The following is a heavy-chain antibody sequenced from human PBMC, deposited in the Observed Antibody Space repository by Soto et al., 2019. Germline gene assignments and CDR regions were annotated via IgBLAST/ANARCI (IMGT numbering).Heavy chain of an antibody. D-gene: IGHD2-15*01. J-gene: IGHJ6*03. Sequence: EVQLVESGGGLVQPGGSLRLSCAASGFTFSNYWLYWVRQAPGKGLEWVSRINSDGRVSSHADSVRGRLTISSDNVKNNLYLHMDSLRAEDTAVDFCARGDCVGGTCYSLAGSFYYYMDVWGKGTTVTVFS. CDR3: ARGDCVGGTCYSLAGSFYYYMDV. CDR2: INSDGRVS. V-gene: IGHV3-74*02. CDR1: GFTFSNYW.